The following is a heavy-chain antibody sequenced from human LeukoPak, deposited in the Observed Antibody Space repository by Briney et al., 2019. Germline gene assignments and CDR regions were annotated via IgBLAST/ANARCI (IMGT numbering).Heavy chain of an antibody. CDR2: INSNSGGT. J-gene: IGHJ6*03. D-gene: IGHD6-6*01. V-gene: IGHV1-2*02. CDR1: GYTFTGYY. CDR3: ARVRRPEYSSSSYYYYMDV. Sequence: ASVKVSCKASGYTFTGYYMHWVRQAPGQGLEWMGWINSNSGGTNYAQKFQGRVTTTRDTSTTTAYMELNRLRSDDTAVYYCARVRRPEYSSSSYYYYMDVWGKGTTVTVSS.